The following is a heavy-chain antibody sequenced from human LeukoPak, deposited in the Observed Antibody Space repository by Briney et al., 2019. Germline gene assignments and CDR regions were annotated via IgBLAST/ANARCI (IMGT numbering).Heavy chain of an antibody. V-gene: IGHV4-61*08. J-gene: IGHJ6*02. CDR1: GGSISSGVYY. Sequence: SETLSLTCPVSGGSISSGVYYWSWIRQHPGKGLEWIGYIYYSGSTNYNPSLKSRVTISVDTSKNQFSLKLSSVTAADTAVYYCARQWSYYYYGMDVWGQGTTVTVSS. CDR2: IYYSGST. D-gene: IGHD2-15*01. CDR3: ARQWSYYYYGMDV.